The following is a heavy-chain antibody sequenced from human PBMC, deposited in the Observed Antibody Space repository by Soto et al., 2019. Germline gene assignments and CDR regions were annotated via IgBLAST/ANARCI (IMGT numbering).Heavy chain of an antibody. V-gene: IGHV3-23*01. J-gene: IGHJ4*02. CDR2: LYGSGAGI. D-gene: IGHD2-21*02. CDR3: AKDAVSGDGLWLLDH. Sequence: SLRLSCSASGFTFSNYAMAWVRRAPGKGLECVSGLYGSGAGIEYADSVKGRFTISRDNSRNTLYLQMDGLRADDTAVYYCAKDAVSGDGLWLLDHWGQGTLVTVSS. CDR1: GFTFSNYA.